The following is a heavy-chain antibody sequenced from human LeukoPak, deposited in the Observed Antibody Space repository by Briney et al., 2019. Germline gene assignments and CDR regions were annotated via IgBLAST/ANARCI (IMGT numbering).Heavy chain of an antibody. CDR3: ARDPDSSSWYYWFDP. CDR1: GFTFSSYS. Sequence: GGSLRHSCAASGFTFSSYSMNWVRQAPGKGLEWVSSISSSSSYIYYADSVKGRFTISRDNAKNSLYLQMNSLRAEDTAVYYCARDPDSSSWYYWFDPWGQGTLVTVSS. J-gene: IGHJ5*02. V-gene: IGHV3-21*01. D-gene: IGHD6-13*01. CDR2: ISSSSSYI.